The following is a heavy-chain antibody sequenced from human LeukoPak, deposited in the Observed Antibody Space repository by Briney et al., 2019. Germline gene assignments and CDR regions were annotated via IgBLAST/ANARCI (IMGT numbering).Heavy chain of an antibody. D-gene: IGHD5-24*01. CDR2: IIPILGIA. CDR1: GGTFSSYA. CDR3: ARDPSRDGYFDY. V-gene: IGHV1-69*04. Sequence: GASVKVSCKASGGTFSSYAISWVRQAPGQGLEWMGRIIPILGIANYAQKFQGRVTITADKSTSTAYMELSSLRSEDTAVYYCARDPSRDGYFDYWGQGTLVTVSS. J-gene: IGHJ4*02.